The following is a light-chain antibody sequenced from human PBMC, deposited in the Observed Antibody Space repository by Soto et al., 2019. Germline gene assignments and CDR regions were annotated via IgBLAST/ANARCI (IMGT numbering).Light chain of an antibody. CDR1: SSDVGTYNY. V-gene: IGLV2-8*01. CDR3: SSYAGSNNLYV. Sequence: QSVLTQPRSVSGPPGQSVSISCSGTSSDVGTYNYVSWYQQHPGKAPKLMIYEVSKRPSGVPDRFSGSKSGNTASLSVSGLQAEDEADYYCSSYAGSNNLYVFGTGTKLTVL. J-gene: IGLJ1*01. CDR2: EVS.